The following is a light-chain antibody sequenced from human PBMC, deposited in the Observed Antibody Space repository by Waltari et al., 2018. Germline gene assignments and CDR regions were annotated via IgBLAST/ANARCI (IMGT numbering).Light chain of an antibody. CDR3: QQYYSNPAT. CDR1: QGISSY. CDR2: AAS. Sequence: AIRITQSPSSLSASTGDRVTITCRARQGISSYLAWYHQKPGKAPKVLIYAASTLQSGVPSRFSGSGSGTDFTLTISCLQSEDFAIYYCQQYYSNPATFGQGTKVEIK. V-gene: IGKV1-8*01. J-gene: IGKJ1*01.